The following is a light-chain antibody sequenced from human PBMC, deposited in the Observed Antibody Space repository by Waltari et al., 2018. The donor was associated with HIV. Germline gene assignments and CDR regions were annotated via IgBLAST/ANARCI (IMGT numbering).Light chain of an antibody. V-gene: IGLV1-40*01. Sequence: QSVLTQPPSVSGAPGQGVTISCPGSTPTIRGHPVHWFRPLPGAAPNLLIYDDDVRPSGVSDRFSGSKSDTSASLAIAGLQAEDEADYYCQSYDDTVSLEVFGGGTRLTVL. J-gene: IGLJ2*01. CDR1: TPTIRGHP. CDR3: QSYDDTVSLEV. CDR2: DDD.